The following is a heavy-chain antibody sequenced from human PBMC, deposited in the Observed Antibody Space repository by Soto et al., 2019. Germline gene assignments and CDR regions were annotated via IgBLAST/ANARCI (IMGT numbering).Heavy chain of an antibody. V-gene: IGHV1-46*03. D-gene: IGHD3-10*01. CDR2: INPSGGST. Sequence: QVQLVQSGAEVKKPGASVKVSCKASGYSFTTYNMNWVRQAPGQGLEWMGIINPSGGSTSYAQKFQGRFTMTSDTSTSTIYMELSNLRSEDTAVYYCVRDERGRSGSQLRYWGQGTLVTVSS. CDR3: VRDERGRSGSQLRY. CDR1: GYSFTTYN. J-gene: IGHJ4*02.